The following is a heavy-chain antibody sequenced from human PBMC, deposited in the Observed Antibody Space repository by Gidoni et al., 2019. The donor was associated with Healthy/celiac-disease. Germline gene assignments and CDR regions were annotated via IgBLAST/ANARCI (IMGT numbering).Heavy chain of an antibody. J-gene: IGHJ4*02. CDR2: ISGSGGST. CDR3: AKDWVDIVATRGDY. V-gene: IGHV3-23*01. D-gene: IGHD5-12*01. CDR1: GFPFSSYA. Sequence: EVQLLESGGGLVQPGGSLRLPCAASGFPFSSYAMSWVRQAPGKGLEWVSAISGSGGSTYYADSVKGRCTISRDNSKNTLYLQMNSLRAEDTAVYYCAKDWVDIVATRGDYWGQGTLVTVSS.